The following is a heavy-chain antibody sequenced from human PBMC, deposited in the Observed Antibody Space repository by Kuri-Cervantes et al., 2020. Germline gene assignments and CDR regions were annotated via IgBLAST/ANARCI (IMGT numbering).Heavy chain of an antibody. J-gene: IGHJ4*02. CDR1: GYTFTGYC. CDR3: AREDAAMARGVYHFDH. CDR2: INPNSGGT. V-gene: IGHV1-2*02. D-gene: IGHD5/OR15-5a*01. Sequence: ASVKVSCKASGYTFTGYCMHWVRQAPGQGLEWMGWINPNSGGTNYAQKFQGRVTMTRDTSISTAYMELSSLRVEDTAVYYCAREDAAMARGVYHFDHWGQGLLVTVSS.